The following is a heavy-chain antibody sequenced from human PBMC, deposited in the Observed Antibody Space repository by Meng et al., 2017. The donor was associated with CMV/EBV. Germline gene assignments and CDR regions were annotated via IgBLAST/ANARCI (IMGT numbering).Heavy chain of an antibody. D-gene: IGHD4-17*01. Sequence: GGSLRPSCAASGFTFSSYGMHWVRQAPGKGLEWVAFIRYDGSNKYYADSVTGRFTISRDNSKNTLYLQMNSLRAEDTAVYYCALLGWGDYVFVFDYWGQGTLVTVSS. CDR2: IRYDGSNK. CDR3: ALLGWGDYVFVFDY. V-gene: IGHV3-30*02. J-gene: IGHJ4*02. CDR1: GFTFSSYG.